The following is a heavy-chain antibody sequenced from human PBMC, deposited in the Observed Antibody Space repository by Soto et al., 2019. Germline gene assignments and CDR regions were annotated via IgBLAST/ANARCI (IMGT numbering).Heavy chain of an antibody. CDR1: GYTFTSYH. V-gene: IGHV1-18*01. J-gene: IGHJ4*02. Sequence: QVQLVQSGAEVKKPGASVKVSCKASGYTFTSYHITWVRQAPGQGLEWMGWISAYNGNTNYAQKVQGRVTMTTDTTTSTAYREGGSLRSDGTAVYYFARDSPPPREWGQGTLVTVSS. CDR3: ARDSPPPRE. CDR2: ISAYNGNT.